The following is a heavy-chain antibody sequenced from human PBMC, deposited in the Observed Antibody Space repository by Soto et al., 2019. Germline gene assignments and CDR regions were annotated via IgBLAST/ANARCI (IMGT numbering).Heavy chain of an antibody. Sequence: SVKVSCKASGGTFSSYAISWVRQAPGQGLEWMGGIIPIFGTANYAQKFQGRVTITADESTSTAYMELSSLRSEDTAVYYCARVVRYGIAAAGPFDYWGQGTLVTVSS. V-gene: IGHV1-69*13. D-gene: IGHD6-13*01. CDR3: ARVVRYGIAAAGPFDY. J-gene: IGHJ4*02. CDR1: GGTFSSYA. CDR2: IIPIFGTA.